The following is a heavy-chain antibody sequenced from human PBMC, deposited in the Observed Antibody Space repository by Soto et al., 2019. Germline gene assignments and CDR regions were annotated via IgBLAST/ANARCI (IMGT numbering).Heavy chain of an antibody. CDR1: GGSLNIYY. Sequence: PSETLSLTCAVYGGSLNIYYWSWIRQPPGKGLEWIGEINHSGSTKYNPSLKSRVTISVDTSKNQVSLNLSSVTAADTAVYYCARGGGYGDFDSWGQGTLVTVSS. D-gene: IGHD4-17*01. CDR2: INHSGST. CDR3: ARGGGYGDFDS. J-gene: IGHJ4*02. V-gene: IGHV4-34*01.